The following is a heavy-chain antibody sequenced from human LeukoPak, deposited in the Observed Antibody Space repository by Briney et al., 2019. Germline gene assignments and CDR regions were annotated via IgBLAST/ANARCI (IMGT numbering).Heavy chain of an antibody. Sequence: VASVKVSCKVSGYTLTELSMHWVRQAPGKGLEWMGGFDPEDGETIYAQKFQGRVTMTEDTSTDTAYMELSSLRSEDTAVYYCATAGTGGGFRDGYYYYYMDVWGKGTTVTISS. CDR3: ATAGTGGGFRDGYYYYYMDV. V-gene: IGHV1-24*01. CDR2: FDPEDGET. J-gene: IGHJ6*03. D-gene: IGHD3-16*01. CDR1: GYTLTELS.